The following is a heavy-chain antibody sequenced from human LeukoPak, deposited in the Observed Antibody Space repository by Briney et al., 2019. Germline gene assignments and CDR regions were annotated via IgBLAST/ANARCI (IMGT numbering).Heavy chain of an antibody. D-gene: IGHD1-14*01. CDR2: IYYSGST. CDR3: AGRKDRKYYFDY. Sequence: PSETLSLTCTVSGDSISSYYWSWVRQPPGKGLEWIGYIYYSGSTNYNPSLKSRVTISVDTSKNQFSLKLSSVTAADTAVYYCAGRKDRKYYFDYWGQGTLVTVSS. J-gene: IGHJ4*02. V-gene: IGHV4-59*01. CDR1: GDSISSYY.